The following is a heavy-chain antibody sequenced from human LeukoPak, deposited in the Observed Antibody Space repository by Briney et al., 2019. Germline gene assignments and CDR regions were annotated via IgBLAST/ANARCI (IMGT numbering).Heavy chain of an antibody. D-gene: IGHD6-19*01. CDR2: ISGDGDST. Sequence: PGGSLRLSCAASGFTFDDYAMHWVRQAPGKGLEWVSLISGDGDSTYYTDSVKGRFIISRDNSKNSLYLQMNSLRTEDTAFYYCAKDKGYGGVDVSSGWPYFDYWGQGTLVTVSS. CDR3: AKDKGYGGVDVSSGWPYFDY. V-gene: IGHV3-43*02. CDR1: GFTFDDYA. J-gene: IGHJ4*02.